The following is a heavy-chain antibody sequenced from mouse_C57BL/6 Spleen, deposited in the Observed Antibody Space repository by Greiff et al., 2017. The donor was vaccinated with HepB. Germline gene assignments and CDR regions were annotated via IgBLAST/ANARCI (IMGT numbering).Heavy chain of an antibody. J-gene: IGHJ4*01. CDR3: ARRNQDNSNYGAMDY. CDR2: IYPGDGDT. CDR1: GYAFSSSW. D-gene: IGHD2-5*01. Sequence: VKLMESGPELVKPGASVKISCKASGYAFSSSWMNWVKQRPGKGLEWIGRIYPGDGDTNYNGKFKGKATLTADKSSSTAYMQLSSLTSEDSAVYFCARRNQDNSNYGAMDYWGQGTSVTVSS. V-gene: IGHV1-82*01.